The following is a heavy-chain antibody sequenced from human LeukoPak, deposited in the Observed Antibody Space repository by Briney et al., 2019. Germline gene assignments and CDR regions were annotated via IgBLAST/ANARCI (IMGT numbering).Heavy chain of an antibody. Sequence: ASVKVSCKASGYTFTGYYMHWVRQATGQGLEWMGWMNPNSGNTGYAQKFQGRVTMTRNTSISTAYMELSSLRSEDTAVYYCARRGDSSSWYFSSGDYFDYWGQGTLVTVSS. CDR3: ARRGDSSSWYFSSGDYFDY. J-gene: IGHJ4*02. CDR2: MNPNSGNT. D-gene: IGHD6-13*01. V-gene: IGHV1-8*02. CDR1: GYTFTGYY.